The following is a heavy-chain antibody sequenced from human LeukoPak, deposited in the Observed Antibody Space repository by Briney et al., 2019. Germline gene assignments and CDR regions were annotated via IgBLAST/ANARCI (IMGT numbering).Heavy chain of an antibody. CDR3: ARRTLRDYGSGSPSRWFDP. V-gene: IGHV3-23*01. Sequence: GGSLRLSCAASGFTFSSYAMSWVRQAPGKGLEWVSAISGSGGSTYYADSVKGRFTISRDNSKNTLYLQMNSLRAEDTAVYYCARRTLRDYGSGSPSRWFDPWGQGTLVNVSS. CDR1: GFTFSSYA. D-gene: IGHD3-10*01. CDR2: ISGSGGST. J-gene: IGHJ5*02.